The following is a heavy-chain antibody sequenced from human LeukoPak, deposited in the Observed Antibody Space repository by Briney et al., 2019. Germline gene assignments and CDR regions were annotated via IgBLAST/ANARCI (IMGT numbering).Heavy chain of an antibody. Sequence: PGGSLRLSCAASGFTFSNYWMHWVRQAPGKGLVWVSLIDSDETSTTYADSVKGRFTISRDNAKNTLYLQMNSLRADDTAVYYCERDGGYCTKGVCFFDYGAQGTWVTVPS. D-gene: IGHD2-8*01. J-gene: IGHJ4*02. CDR3: ERDGGYCTKGVCFFDY. V-gene: IGHV3-74*01. CDR1: GFTFSNYW. CDR2: IDSDETST.